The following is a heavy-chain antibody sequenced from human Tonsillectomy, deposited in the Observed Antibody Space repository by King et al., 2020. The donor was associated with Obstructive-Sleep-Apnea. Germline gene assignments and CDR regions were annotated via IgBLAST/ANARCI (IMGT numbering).Heavy chain of an antibody. D-gene: IGHD3-10*01. V-gene: IGHV3-9*01. CDR1: GFTFDDYA. Sequence: VQLVESGGGLVQPGRSLRLSCAASGFTFDDYAMHWVRLAPGKGLEWVSGITWNSGSIAYADSVKGRFTISRDNAKNSLYLQMSSLRAEDTAFYYCAKDTAYGSGSYYDYWGLGTLVTVSS. CDR2: ITWNSGSI. J-gene: IGHJ4*01. CDR3: AKDTAYGSGSYYDY.